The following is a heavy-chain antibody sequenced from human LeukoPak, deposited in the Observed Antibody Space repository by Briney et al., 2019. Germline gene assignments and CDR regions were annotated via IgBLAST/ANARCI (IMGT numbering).Heavy chain of an antibody. CDR3: ARDKPPYYDSSGYHFDY. V-gene: IGHV1-18*01. CDR1: GYTFTSYG. D-gene: IGHD3-22*01. CDR2: ISAYSGNT. Sequence: ASVKVSCKASGYTFTSYGISWVRQAPGQGLEWMGWISAYSGNTNYAQKLQGRVTMTTDTSTSTAYMELRSLRSDDTAVYYCARDKPPYYDSSGYHFDYWGQGTLVTVSS. J-gene: IGHJ4*02.